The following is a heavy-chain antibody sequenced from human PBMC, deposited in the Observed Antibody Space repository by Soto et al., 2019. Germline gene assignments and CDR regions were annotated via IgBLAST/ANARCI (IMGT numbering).Heavy chain of an antibody. V-gene: IGHV3-23*01. CDR2: ISGSGSTT. CDR1: GFTFSSYA. D-gene: IGHD6-19*01. Sequence: GGSLRLSCAASGFTFSSYAMNWVRQAPGKGLEWVSAISGSGSTTHYADLVRGRFTVSRDNSKNTLYLQMNSLRVEDKAVNYCAKREAVDGNSQYYNALDVWGQGTTVTVSS. CDR3: AKREAVDGNSQYYNALDV. J-gene: IGHJ6*02.